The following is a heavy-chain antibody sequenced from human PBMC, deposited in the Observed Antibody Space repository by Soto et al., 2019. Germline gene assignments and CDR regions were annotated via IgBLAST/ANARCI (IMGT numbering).Heavy chain of an antibody. CDR1: GGTFSSYT. Sequence: SVKVSSKASGGTFSSYTISWVRHAPEQGLEWMGRIIPILGIANYAQKFQGRVTITADKSTSTSYMELSSLRSEDTAVYYCSSARGYCSSTSCSMVDDAFEIWGQGTMVTV. J-gene: IGHJ3*02. D-gene: IGHD2-2*01. V-gene: IGHV1-69*02. CDR3: SSARGYCSSTSCSMVDDAFEI. CDR2: IIPILGIA.